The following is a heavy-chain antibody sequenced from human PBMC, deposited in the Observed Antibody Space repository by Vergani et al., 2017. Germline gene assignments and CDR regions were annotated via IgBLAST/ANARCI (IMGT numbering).Heavy chain of an antibody. CDR3: ARVSLRYCGGGSCYSVHKPYGMDV. CDR1: GGSFSGYY. CDR2: INHSGST. D-gene: IGHD2-15*01. V-gene: IGHV4-34*01. J-gene: IGHJ6*02. Sequence: QVQLQQWGAGLSKPSETLSLTCAVYGGSFSGYYWSWIRQPPGKGLEWFGEINHSGSTNYNTALKRRVTISVDTSKKQFSLKLSSWTAADTAVYYCARVSLRYCGGGSCYSVHKPYGMDVWGQGTTVTVSS.